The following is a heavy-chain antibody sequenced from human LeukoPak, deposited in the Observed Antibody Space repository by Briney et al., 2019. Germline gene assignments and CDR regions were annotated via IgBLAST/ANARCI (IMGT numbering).Heavy chain of an antibody. CDR3: ARDPSGRLDV. CDR2: ISAYNGNT. D-gene: IGHD6-25*01. CDR1: GYTFTSYG. V-gene: IGHV1-18*01. J-gene: IGHJ6*02. Sequence: ASVKVSCKASGYTFTSYGLNWVRQAPGQGLEWMGWISAYNGNTNYAQKLQGRVTMSTDTSTSTAYMELRSLRSDDTAVYYCARDPSGRLDVWGQGTTVTVSS.